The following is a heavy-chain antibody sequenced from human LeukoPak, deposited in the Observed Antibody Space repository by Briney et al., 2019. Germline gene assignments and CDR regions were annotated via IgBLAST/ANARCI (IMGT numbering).Heavy chain of an antibody. CDR2: ISYDGSNK. Sequence: GGSLRLSCAASGFTFSSYAMHWVRQAPGKGLEWVAVISYDGSNKYYADSVKGRFTISRDNSKNTLYLQMNSLRAEDTAVYYCARESGDARYSSSSGALDYWGQGTLVTVSS. V-gene: IGHV3-30-3*01. CDR1: GFTFSSYA. D-gene: IGHD6-6*01. CDR3: ARESGDARYSSSSGALDY. J-gene: IGHJ4*02.